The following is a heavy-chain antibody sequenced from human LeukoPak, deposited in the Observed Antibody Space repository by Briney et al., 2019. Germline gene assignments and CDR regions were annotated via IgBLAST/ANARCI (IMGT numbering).Heavy chain of an antibody. CDR3: ARQPAEYCSSTSCYGNNWFDP. Sequence: GASVTVSCKASGYTFTGYYMHWVRQAPGQGLEWMGRINPNSGGTNYAQKFQGRVTMTRDTSISTAYMELSRLRSDDTAVYYCARQPAEYCSSTSCYGNNWFDPWGQGTLVTVSS. J-gene: IGHJ5*02. CDR1: GYTFTGYY. D-gene: IGHD2-2*01. CDR2: INPNSGGT. V-gene: IGHV1-2*06.